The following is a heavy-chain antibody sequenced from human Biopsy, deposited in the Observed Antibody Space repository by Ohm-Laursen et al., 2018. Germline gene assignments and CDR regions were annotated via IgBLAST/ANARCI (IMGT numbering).Heavy chain of an antibody. J-gene: IGHJ6*02. CDR3: AKRIPLYGMDV. V-gene: IGHV3-48*03. CDR1: GFTFTSYE. D-gene: IGHD1-1*01. Sequence: GSLSLSCAASGFTFTSYEMNWVRQASGKGLEWVAIIHYNGSPIYYADSVRGRFTISRDNGEYSLFLQMNSLVDDDTAVDYYAKRIPLYGMDVWGQGTTVTVSS. CDR2: IHYNGSPI.